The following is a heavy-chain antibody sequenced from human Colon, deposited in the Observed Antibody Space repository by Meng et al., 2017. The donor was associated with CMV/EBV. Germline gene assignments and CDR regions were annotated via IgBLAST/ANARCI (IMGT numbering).Heavy chain of an antibody. V-gene: IGHV1-18*01. CDR2: ISVYHGNT. D-gene: IGHD2-2*01. Sequence: GESLKISCATSGFTFTSYGIDWVRQAPGQGLEWMGWISVYHGNTAYAHKFQDRVTMTTDTSTGTAYMELRRLTSDDTADYYCARNYCSSVDCNLGDGLNMWGQGTRVTVSS. CDR3: ARNYCSSVDCNLGDGLNM. CDR1: GFTFTSYG. J-gene: IGHJ3*02.